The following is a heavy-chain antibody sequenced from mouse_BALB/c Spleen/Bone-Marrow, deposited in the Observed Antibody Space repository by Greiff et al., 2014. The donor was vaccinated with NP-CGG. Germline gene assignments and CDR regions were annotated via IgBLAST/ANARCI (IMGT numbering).Heavy chain of an antibody. CDR1: GFTFSDFY. V-gene: IGHV5-4*02. CDR3: ARSGERYGAMDY. CDR2: ISNGGTYT. J-gene: IGHJ4*01. D-gene: IGHD1-1*02. Sequence: EVHLVESGGGLVKPGGSLKLSCAASGFTFSDFYMFWFRQTPEKRLEWVATISNGGTYTYYQDSVKGRFTISRDNAKNNLYLQMSSLKSEDTAMYYCARSGERYGAMDYWGQGTSVTVTS.